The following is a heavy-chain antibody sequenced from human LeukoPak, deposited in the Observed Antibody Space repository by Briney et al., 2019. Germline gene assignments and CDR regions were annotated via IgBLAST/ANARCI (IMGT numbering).Heavy chain of an antibody. CDR2: ISGSGGST. CDR1: GFTFSSYA. CDR3: AKETYYYGSGSYYNSVFDY. D-gene: IGHD3-10*01. Sequence: GGSLRLSCAASGFTFSSYAMSWVRQAPGKGLEWVSAISGSGGSTYYADSVKGRFTISRDNSKNTLYLQMNSLRAEDTAVYYCAKETYYYGSGSYYNSVFDYWGQGTLVTVSS. J-gene: IGHJ4*02. V-gene: IGHV3-23*01.